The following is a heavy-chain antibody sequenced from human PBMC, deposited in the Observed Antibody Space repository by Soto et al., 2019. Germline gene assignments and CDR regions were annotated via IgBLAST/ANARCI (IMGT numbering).Heavy chain of an antibody. Sequence: ASVKVSCKASGYTLTSYGTSWVRQAPGQGLEWMGWISAYNGNTNYAQKLQGRVTMTTDTSKNQFSLKLSSVTAADTAVYYCARALYSSGWYKQNWFDPWGQGTLVTVSS. CDR2: ISAYNGNT. D-gene: IGHD6-19*01. CDR3: ARALYSSGWYKQNWFDP. V-gene: IGHV1-18*01. CDR1: GYTLTSYG. J-gene: IGHJ5*02.